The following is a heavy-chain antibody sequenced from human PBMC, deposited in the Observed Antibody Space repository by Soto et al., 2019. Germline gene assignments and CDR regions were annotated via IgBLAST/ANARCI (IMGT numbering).Heavy chain of an antibody. D-gene: IGHD6-6*01. CDR2: IKQDGSEE. CDR1: GFTFSSYW. CDR3: AREIAARL. J-gene: IGHJ6*04. Sequence: EVQLVESGGGLVQPGGSLRLSCAASGFTFSSYWMSWFRQAPGKGLEGVANIKQDGSEENYVDSVKGRFTISRDNAKNALYLQMNSRRVEDTAVYYCAREIAARLWGKGTTVTVSS. V-gene: IGHV3-7*01.